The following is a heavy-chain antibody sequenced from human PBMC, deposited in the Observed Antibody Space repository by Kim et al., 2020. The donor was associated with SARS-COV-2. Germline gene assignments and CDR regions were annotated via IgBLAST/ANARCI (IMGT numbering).Heavy chain of an antibody. Sequence: SSDAINKYYADSLNGRFTISRDNSSTTLYLQMNSLRAEDTAVYYCTIDSHWGQGTLVTVSS. J-gene: IGHJ4*02. CDR3: TIDSH. CDR2: SSDAINK. V-gene: IGHV3-30*03.